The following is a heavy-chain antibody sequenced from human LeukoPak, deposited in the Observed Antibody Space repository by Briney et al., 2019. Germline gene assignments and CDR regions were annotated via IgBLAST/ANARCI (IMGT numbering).Heavy chain of an antibody. CDR3: AREIASGSYYAFDY. J-gene: IGHJ4*02. D-gene: IGHD1-26*01. V-gene: IGHV3-33*01. CDR2: IWYVGSNK. CDR1: GFTFRSYG. Sequence: GGSLRLSCAPSGFTFRSYGMHWVRQAPGKGLGWGAVIWYVGSNKYYADSVKGRFTISRDNSKNTLYLQMNSLRAEDTAVYYCAREIASGSYYAFDYWGQGTLVTVSS.